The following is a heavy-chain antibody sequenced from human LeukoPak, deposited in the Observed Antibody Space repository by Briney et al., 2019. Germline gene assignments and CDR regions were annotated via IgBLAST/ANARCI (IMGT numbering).Heavy chain of an antibody. CDR1: GFTFSSYA. V-gene: IGHV3-64D*06. D-gene: IGHD6-19*01. CDR3: VKDLQSQYSSGWYGFDY. Sequence: GGSLRLSCSASGFTFSSYAMHWVRQAPGKGLEYVSAISSNGGSTYYADSVKGRFTISRDNSKNTLYLQMSSLRAEDTAVYYCVKDLQSQYSSGWYGFDYWGQGTLVTVSS. J-gene: IGHJ4*02. CDR2: ISSNGGST.